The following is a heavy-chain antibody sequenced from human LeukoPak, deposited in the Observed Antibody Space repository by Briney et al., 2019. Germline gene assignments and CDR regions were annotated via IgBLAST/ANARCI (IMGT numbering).Heavy chain of an antibody. V-gene: IGHV4-39*07. J-gene: IGHJ6*03. CDR2: FYYSGST. CDR1: GGSISSGSYY. D-gene: IGHD6-13*01. CDR3: ARGIAAPGWYYYYYYMDV. Sequence: SETLSLTCTVSGGSISSGSYYWAWIRQPPGKGLEWIGSFYYSGSTNYNPSLKSRVTISVDTSKNQFSLKLSSVTAADTAVYYCARGIAAPGWYYYYYYMDVWGKGTTVTVSS.